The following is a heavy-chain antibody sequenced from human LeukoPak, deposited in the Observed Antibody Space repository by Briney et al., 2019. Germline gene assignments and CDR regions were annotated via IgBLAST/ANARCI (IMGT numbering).Heavy chain of an antibody. V-gene: IGHV1-18*01. D-gene: IGHD6-19*01. Sequence: GASVKVSCKASGYTFTSYGLTWVRQAPGEGLEWMGWIGLYSGHTEYAQKFQGRLTMTTDTSTNTVYMELRNLTSDDTAVYYCARDQGWHSDYWGQGALVTVSS. J-gene: IGHJ4*02. CDR1: GYTFTSYG. CDR2: IGLYSGHT. CDR3: ARDQGWHSDY.